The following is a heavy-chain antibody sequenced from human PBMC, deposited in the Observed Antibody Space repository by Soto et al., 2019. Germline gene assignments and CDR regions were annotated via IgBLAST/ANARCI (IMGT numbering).Heavy chain of an antibody. CDR3: AKDNPVPYYDILNGPTHYGMDL. J-gene: IGHJ6*02. Sequence: GGSLRLSCAASGFTFSSYAMSWVRQAPGKGLEWVSAISGSGGSTYYADSVKGRFTISRDNSKNTLYLQMNSLRAEDTAVYYCAKDNPVPYYDILNGPTHYGMDLWCQGTTVT. D-gene: IGHD3-9*01. V-gene: IGHV3-23*01. CDR1: GFTFSSYA. CDR2: ISGSGGST.